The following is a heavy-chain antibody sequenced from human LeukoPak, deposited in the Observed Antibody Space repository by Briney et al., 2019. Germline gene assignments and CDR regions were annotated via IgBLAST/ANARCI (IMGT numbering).Heavy chain of an antibody. V-gene: IGHV4-4*07. CDR2: IYTSGST. Sequence: SETLSLTCTVSGGSISSYYWSWIRQPAGKGLEWIGRIYTSGSTNYNPSLKSRVTMSVDTSKNQFSLKLSSVTAADTAVYYCARVRHDSSGYYQSRIAFDIWGQGTMVTVSS. D-gene: IGHD3-22*01. CDR1: GGSISSYY. J-gene: IGHJ3*02. CDR3: ARVRHDSSGYYQSRIAFDI.